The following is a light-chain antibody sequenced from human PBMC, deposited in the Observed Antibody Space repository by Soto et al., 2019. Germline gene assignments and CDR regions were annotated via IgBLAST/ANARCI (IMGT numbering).Light chain of an antibody. Sequence: EIVMTQSPATLSVSPGERATLSCRASQSVGSNLAWYRQKPGQAPRLLIYGASTRATGIPVRFSGSGSGTEVTLTISSLQSGDFAVYSCQQYNSWPPTFGQGTKVDVK. V-gene: IGKV3-15*01. CDR2: GAS. CDR3: QQYNSWPPT. J-gene: IGKJ1*01. CDR1: QSVGSN.